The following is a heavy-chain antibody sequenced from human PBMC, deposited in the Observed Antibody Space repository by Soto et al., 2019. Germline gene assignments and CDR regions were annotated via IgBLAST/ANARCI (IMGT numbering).Heavy chain of an antibody. Sequence: SETLSLTCTVSGGSISSGGYYWSWIRQRPGKGLEWIGYIYYSGSTYYNPSLKSRVTISVDTSKNQFSLKLSSVTAADTAVYYCARSWLQYFDYWGQGTLVTVSS. CDR3: ARSWLQYFDY. V-gene: IGHV4-31*03. CDR1: GGSISSGGYY. J-gene: IGHJ4*02. CDR2: IYYSGST. D-gene: IGHD5-12*01.